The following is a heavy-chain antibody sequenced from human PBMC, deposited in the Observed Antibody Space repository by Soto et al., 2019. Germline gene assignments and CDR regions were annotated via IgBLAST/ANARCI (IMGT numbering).Heavy chain of an antibody. Sequence: EVQLVESGGGLIQPGGSLRLSCAASGFTVSNNYMTWVRQAPGKGLEWVSFIYSSGSTYYADSVKGRFTISRDNFKNTLYLQMNSLRAAATAVYYCARGYSYTQPVFDYWGLGTLVTVSS. CDR3: ARGYSYTQPVFDY. CDR1: GFTVSNNY. J-gene: IGHJ4*02. V-gene: IGHV3-53*01. CDR2: IYSSGST. D-gene: IGHD5-18*01.